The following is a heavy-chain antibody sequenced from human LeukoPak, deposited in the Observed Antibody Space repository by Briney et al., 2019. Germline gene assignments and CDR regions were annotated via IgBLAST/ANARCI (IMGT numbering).Heavy chain of an antibody. CDR1: AYTFTSYD. D-gene: IGHD5-12*01. CDR2: MNPNSGNT. Sequence: ASVKVSRKASAYTFTSYDINWVRQATGQGLEWMGWMNPNSGNTGYAQRFQGRVAMTRDNSISTAYMELSNLTSEDTAVYFCARVSGFERKDSFSYWGQGTLVTASS. V-gene: IGHV1-8*01. J-gene: IGHJ4*02. CDR3: ARVSGFERKDSFSY.